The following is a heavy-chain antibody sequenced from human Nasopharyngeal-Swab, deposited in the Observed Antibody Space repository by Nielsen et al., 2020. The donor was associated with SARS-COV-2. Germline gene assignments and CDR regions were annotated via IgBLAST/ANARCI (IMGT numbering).Heavy chain of an antibody. CDR2: ISYDGSNK. Sequence: GGSLRLSCAASGFTFSSYGMHWVRQAPGKGLEWVAVISYDGSNKYYADSVKGRFTISRDNSKSTLYLQMNSLRAEDTAVYYCARSYYGAYYYGMDVWGQGTTVTVSS. CDR1: GFTFSSYG. D-gene: IGHD4-17*01. J-gene: IGHJ6*02. CDR3: ARSYYGAYYYGMDV. V-gene: IGHV3-30*03.